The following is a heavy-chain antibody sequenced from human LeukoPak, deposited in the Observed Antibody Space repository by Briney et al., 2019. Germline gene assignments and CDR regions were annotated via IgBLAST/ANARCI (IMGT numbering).Heavy chain of an antibody. J-gene: IGHJ3*02. Sequence: GGSLRLSCAASGFTFSSYAMHWVRQAPGKGLEWVAVISYDGSNKYYADSVKGRFTISRDNSKNTLYLQMNSLRAEDTAVYYCARSPNFDIWGQGTMVTVSS. CDR3: ARSPNFDI. CDR2: ISYDGSNK. V-gene: IGHV3-30-3*01. CDR1: GFTFSSYA.